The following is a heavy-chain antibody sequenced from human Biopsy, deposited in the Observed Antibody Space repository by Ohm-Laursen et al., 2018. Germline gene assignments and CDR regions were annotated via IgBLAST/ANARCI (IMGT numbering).Heavy chain of an antibody. CDR1: GDSVSSNRAA. Sequence: QTLSLTCAISGDSVSSNRAAWNWIRQSPSRGLEWLGRTFYRAKWYNDFAVSVKSRITLTPDPSTNQFSLQLNSVTPDDTAVYYCARSGSDSLNYYFDFWGQGTLVTVSS. CDR3: ARSGSDSLNYYFDF. CDR2: TFYRAKWYN. J-gene: IGHJ4*02. D-gene: IGHD2-21*02. V-gene: IGHV6-1*01.